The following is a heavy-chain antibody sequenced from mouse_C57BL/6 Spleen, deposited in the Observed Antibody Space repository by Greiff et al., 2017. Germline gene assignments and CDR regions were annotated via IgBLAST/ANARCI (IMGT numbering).Heavy chain of an antibody. V-gene: IGHV5-17*01. Sequence: EVMLVESGGGLVKPGGSLKLSCAASGFTFSDYGMHWVRQAPEKGLEWVAYISSGSSTIYYADTVKGRFTISRDNAKNTLFLQMTSLRSEDTAMYYCARVTTVVSTPAWFAYWGQGTLVTVSA. CDR3: ARVTTVVSTPAWFAY. J-gene: IGHJ3*01. CDR1: GFTFSDYG. D-gene: IGHD1-1*01. CDR2: ISSGSSTI.